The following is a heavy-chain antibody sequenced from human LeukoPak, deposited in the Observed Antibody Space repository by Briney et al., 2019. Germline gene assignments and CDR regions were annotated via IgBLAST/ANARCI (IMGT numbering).Heavy chain of an antibody. CDR3: ARDRKYYYHMDV. J-gene: IGHJ6*03. CDR2: IYHSGST. Sequence: SETLSLTCTVSGGSISTYYWGWIRQPPGKGLEWIGSIYHSGSTYYNPSLKSRVTISVDTSKNQFSLKLSSLTAADTAVYYCARDRKYYYHMDVWGKGTTVTVSS. CDR1: GGSISTYY. V-gene: IGHV4-39*07. D-gene: IGHD1-14*01.